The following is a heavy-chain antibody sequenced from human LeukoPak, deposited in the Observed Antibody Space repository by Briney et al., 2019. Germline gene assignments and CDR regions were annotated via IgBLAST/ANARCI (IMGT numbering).Heavy chain of an antibody. CDR1: GFTFSNAW. Sequence: GGSLRLSCAASGFTFSNAWMSWVRQAAGKGREWVGRIKSKTDGGTTDYAAPVKGRFTISRDDSKNTLYLQMNSLKTEDTAVYYCTTDLGGYDFNWYFDLWGRGTLVTVSS. J-gene: IGHJ2*01. CDR2: IKSKTDGGTT. D-gene: IGHD5-12*01. CDR3: TTDLGGYDFNWYFDL. V-gene: IGHV3-15*01.